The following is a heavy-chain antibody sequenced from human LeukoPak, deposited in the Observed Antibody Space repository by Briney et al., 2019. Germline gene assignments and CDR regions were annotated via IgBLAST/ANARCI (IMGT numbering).Heavy chain of an antibody. CDR2: IYHSGTT. J-gene: IGHJ3*02. CDR3: AAAQGAFDI. CDR1: GFTFSDHY. V-gene: IGHV4-34*08. D-gene: IGHD6-6*01. Sequence: LRLSCAASGFTFSDHYMDWVRQAPGKGLEWIGEIYHSGTTNYNPSLKSGVSISVDRSKNRFSLKVSSVTAADTAVYYCAAAQGAFDIWGQGTMVTVSS.